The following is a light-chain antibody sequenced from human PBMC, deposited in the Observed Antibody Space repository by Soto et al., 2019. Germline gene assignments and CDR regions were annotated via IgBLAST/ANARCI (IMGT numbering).Light chain of an antibody. CDR2: GNS. CDR3: QSYDSSLSGDVV. Sequence: VLTQPPSVSGAPGQRVTISCTGSSSNIGAGYDVHWYQQLPGTAPKLLIYGNSNRPSGVPDRFSGSKSGTSASLAITGLQAEDEADYYCQSYDSSLSGDVVFGGGTKLTVL. V-gene: IGLV1-40*01. CDR1: SSNIGAGYD. J-gene: IGLJ2*01.